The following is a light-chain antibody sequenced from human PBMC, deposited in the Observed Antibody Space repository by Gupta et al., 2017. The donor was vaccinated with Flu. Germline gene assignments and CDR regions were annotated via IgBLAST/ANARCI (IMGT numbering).Light chain of an antibody. CDR3: QQYISSPLT. CDR2: GAS. V-gene: IGKV4-1*01. CDR1: QSVLDSSNNRNC. J-gene: IGKJ3*01. Sequence: SLGEMATINCKSSQSVLDSSNNRNCLGWFQQRPGQAPKLLIYGASARAPGVPDRFTGSGSETDFTLTISSLQTEDVAVYYCQQYISSPLTFGPGTKVEIK.